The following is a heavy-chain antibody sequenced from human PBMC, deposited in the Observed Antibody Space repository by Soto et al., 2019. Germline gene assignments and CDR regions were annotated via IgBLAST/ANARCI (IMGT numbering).Heavy chain of an antibody. J-gene: IGHJ4*02. CDR3: AKDLLRSYFDY. CDR1: GFTFNNYA. D-gene: IGHD5-12*01. CDR2: ISYDGSNK. Sequence: GGSLRLSCAASGFTFNNYAMNWVRQAPGKGLEWVAVISYDGSNKYYADSVKGRFTISRDNSKNTLYLQMNSLRAEDTAVYYCAKDLLRSYFDYWGQGTLVTVSS. V-gene: IGHV3-30*18.